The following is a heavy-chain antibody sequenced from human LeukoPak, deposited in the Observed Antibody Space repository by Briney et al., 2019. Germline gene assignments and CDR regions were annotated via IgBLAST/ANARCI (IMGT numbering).Heavy chain of an antibody. CDR2: INSDGSST. J-gene: IGHJ6*02. Sequence: GGSLRLSCASSGFIFSSYWLHWVRQAPGKGLVWVSRINSDGSSTSYADSVKGRFTISRDNAKNTLYLKMNSLRAEDTAVYYCARGPRYCSSTSCHRRVYYYGMDVWGQGTTVTVS. CDR3: ARGPRYCSSTSCHRRVYYYGMDV. V-gene: IGHV3-74*01. CDR1: GFIFSSYW. D-gene: IGHD2-2*01.